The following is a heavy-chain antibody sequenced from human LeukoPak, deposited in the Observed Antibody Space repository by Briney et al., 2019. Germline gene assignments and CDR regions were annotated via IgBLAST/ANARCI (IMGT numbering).Heavy chain of an antibody. D-gene: IGHD6-13*01. V-gene: IGHV3-7*01. J-gene: IGHJ4*02. CDR2: IKQDGSEN. CDR3: ATDSGSSRPNF. CDR1: GFSFSTYW. Sequence: GGPLRLSCAASGFSFSTYWMTWVRQAPGKGLEWVANIKQDGSENYYVDSARGRFTISRDNAKNSLYLQMNSLTAEDTAVYYCATDSGSSRPNFWGQGILVTVSS.